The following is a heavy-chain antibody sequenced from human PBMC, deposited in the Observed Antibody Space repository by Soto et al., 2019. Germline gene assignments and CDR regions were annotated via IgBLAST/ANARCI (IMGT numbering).Heavy chain of an antibody. CDR3: ARTLYGDNVDY. CDR1: GYTFTSYD. CDR2: MNPNRGNT. V-gene: IGHV1-8*01. D-gene: IGHD4-17*01. Sequence: QVQLVKSGAEVKKPGASVKVSCKASGYTFTSYDINWVRQATGQGLEWRGWMNPNRGNTGYAQKFQGRVTMTRNTSISTANMQLSSLRSEDTAVYYCARTLYGDNVDYWGQGTLVTVSS. J-gene: IGHJ4*02.